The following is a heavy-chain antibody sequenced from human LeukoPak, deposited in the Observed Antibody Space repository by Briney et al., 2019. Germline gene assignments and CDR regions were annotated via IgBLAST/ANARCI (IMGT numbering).Heavy chain of an antibody. CDR3: ARGQNWGSYFDY. V-gene: IGHV4-34*01. CDR1: GGSFSGYY. Sequence: SETLSLTCAVYGGSFSGYYWSWIRQPPGKGLEWIGEINHSGSTNYNPSLKSRVTISVDTTKNQFSLKLSSVTAADTAVYYCARGQNWGSYFDYWGQGTLVTVSS. J-gene: IGHJ4*02. CDR2: INHSGST. D-gene: IGHD7-27*01.